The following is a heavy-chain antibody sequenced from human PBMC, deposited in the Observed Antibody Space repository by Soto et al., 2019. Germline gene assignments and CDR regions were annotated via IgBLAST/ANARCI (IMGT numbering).Heavy chain of an antibody. J-gene: IGHJ6*02. CDR3: ARGIVGTGIIGYYYGMDV. V-gene: IGHV1-69*01. Sequence: QVQLVQSGAEVKKPGSSVKVSCKASGGTFSSYAISWVRQAPGQGLEWMGGIIPIFGTANYAQKLQGRGTITAGETTSTAYMELSRLRSEDTAVYYCARGIVGTGIIGYYYGMDVWGQGTTVTVSS. CDR1: GGTFSSYA. D-gene: IGHD1-7*01. CDR2: IIPIFGTA.